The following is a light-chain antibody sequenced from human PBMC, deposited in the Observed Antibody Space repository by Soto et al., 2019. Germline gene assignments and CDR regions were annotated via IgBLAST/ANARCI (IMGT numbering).Light chain of an antibody. Sequence: SYELTQPPSVSVAPGKTARITCGGNNIGSKSEHWYQQKPGQAPVLVIYYDSDRPSGIPERFSGSNSGNTATLTISRVEAGDEADYFCQVWDSSSDRYVFGTGTKVTVL. J-gene: IGLJ1*01. V-gene: IGLV3-21*04. CDR2: YDS. CDR3: QVWDSSSDRYV. CDR1: NIGSKS.